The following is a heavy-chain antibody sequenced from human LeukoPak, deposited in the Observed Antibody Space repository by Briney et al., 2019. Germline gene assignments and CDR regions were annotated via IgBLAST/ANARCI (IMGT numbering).Heavy chain of an antibody. CDR2: ISSGSSYT. J-gene: IGHJ4*02. CDR3: ARDIAGLSDY. CDR1: GFTFSTYS. V-gene: IGHV3-21*01. D-gene: IGHD2-15*01. Sequence: PGGSLRLSCAASGFTFSTYSMNWVRQAPGKGLEWVSSISSGSSYTYYADSLKGRITISRDNAKNSLYLQMNSLRAEDTAVYYCARDIAGLSDYWGQGTLVTVSS.